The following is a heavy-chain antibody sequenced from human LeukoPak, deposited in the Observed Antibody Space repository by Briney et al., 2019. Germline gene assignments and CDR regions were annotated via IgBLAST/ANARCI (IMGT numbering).Heavy chain of an antibody. J-gene: IGHJ4*02. CDR2: IYSGGNT. D-gene: IGHD3-22*01. CDR3: ARVPYDSSGFGYFDY. Sequence: GGSLRLSCAASGFTVNTYWMNWVRQAPRKGLEWVSVIYSGGNTYSADSVKGRFTISRDNSKNTMYLQMNSLRAEDTAVYHCARVPYDSSGFGYFDYWGQGTLVTVSS. V-gene: IGHV3-53*01. CDR1: GFTVNTYW.